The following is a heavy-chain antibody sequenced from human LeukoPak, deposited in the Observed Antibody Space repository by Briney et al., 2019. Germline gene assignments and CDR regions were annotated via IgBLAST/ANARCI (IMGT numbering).Heavy chain of an antibody. CDR3: ARDGSSSWYAY. CDR2: ISPYNGNT. V-gene: IGHV1-18*01. D-gene: IGHD6-13*01. Sequence: GASVNVSCKASGYTFTSYGISWVRQAAGQGLEWMGWISPYNGNTNYAQKLQGRVTMTADTSTSTAYMDLRSLSSDDTAVYYCARDGSSSWYAYWGQGTLVTVSS. CDR1: GYTFTSYG. J-gene: IGHJ4*02.